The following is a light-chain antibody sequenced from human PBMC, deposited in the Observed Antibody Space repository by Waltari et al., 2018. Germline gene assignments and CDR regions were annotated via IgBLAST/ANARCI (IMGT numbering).Light chain of an antibody. Sequence: QTLVTQEPSLSVSPGGTVTLTCALSSGSVSFSHHPTWYRQTPGQAPRTVIYTTNTRSSGLPDRFSGSIVGSKAALTITGAQADDESHYYCVLYLGSDNWMFGGGTKLTVL. CDR2: TTN. J-gene: IGLJ3*02. CDR3: VLYLGSDNWM. CDR1: SGSVSFSHH. V-gene: IGLV8-61*01.